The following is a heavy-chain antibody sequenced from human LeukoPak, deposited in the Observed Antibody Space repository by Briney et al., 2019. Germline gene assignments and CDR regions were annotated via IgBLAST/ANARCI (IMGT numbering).Heavy chain of an antibody. Sequence: GGSLRLSCAASGFTFSSYGMHWVRQAPGKGLEWVAVISYDGSNKYYADSVKGRFTISRDNSKNTLYLQMNSLRAEDTAVYYCARDGTTADYYYYYMDVWGKGTTVTVSS. D-gene: IGHD4-17*01. CDR2: ISYDGSNK. CDR1: GFTFSSYG. J-gene: IGHJ6*03. CDR3: ARDGTTADYYYYYMDV. V-gene: IGHV3-30*03.